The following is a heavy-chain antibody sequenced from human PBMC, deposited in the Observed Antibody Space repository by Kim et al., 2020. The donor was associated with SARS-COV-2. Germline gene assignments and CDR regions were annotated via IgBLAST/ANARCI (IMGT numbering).Heavy chain of an antibody. CDR3: TTNILLVPAALDF. J-gene: IGHJ4*02. V-gene: IGHV1-46*01. Sequence: YAQKFRDRVTMTADTSTSTVYMELSSLKSEDTAIYYCTTNILLVPAALDFWGQGTLVTVSS. D-gene: IGHD2-2*01.